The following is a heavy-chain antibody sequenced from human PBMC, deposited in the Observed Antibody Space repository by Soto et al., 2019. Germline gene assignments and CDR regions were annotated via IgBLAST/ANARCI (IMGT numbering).Heavy chain of an antibody. CDR3: ARNRFAYSTQPLDY. CDR2: IWYDGSNK. J-gene: IGHJ4*02. Sequence: GGSLRLSCAASGFTFSSYGMHWVRQAPGKGLEWVAVIWYDGSNKYYADSVKGRFTISRDNSKNKLYLQMNSLRAEDTAVYYCARNRFAYSTQPLDYGGQGTLVTVSS. CDR1: GFTFSSYG. D-gene: IGHD6-13*01. V-gene: IGHV3-33*01.